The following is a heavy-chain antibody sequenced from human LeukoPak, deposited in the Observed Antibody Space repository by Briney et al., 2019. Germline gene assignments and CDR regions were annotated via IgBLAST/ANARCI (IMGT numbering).Heavy chain of an antibody. Sequence: ASVKVSCKASGYTFTSYGISWVRQAPGQGLEWMGWISAYNGNTNYAQKLQGRVTMTTDTSTSTASMELRSLRSDDTAVYYCAREYAHGTMVRGHNQDTYYYYGMDVWGQGTTVTVSS. D-gene: IGHD3-10*01. CDR1: GYTFTSYG. CDR3: AREYAHGTMVRGHNQDTYYYYGMDV. J-gene: IGHJ6*02. CDR2: ISAYNGNT. V-gene: IGHV1-18*01.